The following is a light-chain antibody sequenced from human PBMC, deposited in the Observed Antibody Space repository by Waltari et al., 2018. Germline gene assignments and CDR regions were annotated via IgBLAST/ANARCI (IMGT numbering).Light chain of an antibody. Sequence: DIQMTQSPSSLSASVGDRVTITCRASQSISSYLNWYQQKPGKAPKLLIYAASSLQSVVPSRFSGSGSGTDFTLTISSLQPEDFATYYCQQSYSRITFGGGTKVEIK. J-gene: IGKJ4*01. CDR3: QQSYSRIT. V-gene: IGKV1-39*01. CDR1: QSISSY. CDR2: AAS.